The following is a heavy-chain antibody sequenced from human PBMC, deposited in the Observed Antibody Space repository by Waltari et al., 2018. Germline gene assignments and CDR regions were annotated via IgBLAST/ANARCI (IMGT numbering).Heavy chain of an antibody. J-gene: IGHJ4*02. D-gene: IGHD3-3*01. V-gene: IGHV3-7*01. CDR1: GFTFSSYW. Sequence: EVQLVESGGGLVQPGGSLRLSCAASGFTFSSYWMSWVRKAAGKGLEWMANIKQDGSEKYYVDSVKSRFTISRDNAKNSLYLQMNSLRAEDTAVYYCARDSRGRSGYWGQGTLVTVSS. CDR2: IKQDGSEK. CDR3: ARDSRGRSGY.